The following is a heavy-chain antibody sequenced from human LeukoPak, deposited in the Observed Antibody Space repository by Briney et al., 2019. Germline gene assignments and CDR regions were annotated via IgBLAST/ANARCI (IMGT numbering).Heavy chain of an antibody. V-gene: IGHV4-59*01. Sequence: SSETLSLTCTVSVRSISSSYWGWVRQPPGKGLEWNGYIYYSGSTNYNPSLKSRVTISVDPSKNQFSLKLSSVTAAHTAVYYWARGTTSFQYYFDYWGPGTLVTVSS. CDR2: IYYSGST. CDR3: ARGTTSFQYYFDY. J-gene: IGHJ4*02. D-gene: IGHD2-2*01. CDR1: VRSISSSY.